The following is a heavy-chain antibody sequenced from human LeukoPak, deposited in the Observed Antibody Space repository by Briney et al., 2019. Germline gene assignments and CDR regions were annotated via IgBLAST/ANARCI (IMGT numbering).Heavy chain of an antibody. J-gene: IGHJ6*02. Sequence: GESLKISCKGSGYSFTCYWIGWVRQMPGKGLEWMGIIYPGDSDTRYSPSFQGQVTISADKSISTAYLQWSSLKASDTAMYYCARLGSGNCSGGSCYYYYYGMDVWGQGTTVTVSS. CDR1: GYSFTCYW. V-gene: IGHV5-51*01. CDR3: ARLGSGNCSGGSCYYYYYGMDV. D-gene: IGHD2-15*01. CDR2: IYPGDSDT.